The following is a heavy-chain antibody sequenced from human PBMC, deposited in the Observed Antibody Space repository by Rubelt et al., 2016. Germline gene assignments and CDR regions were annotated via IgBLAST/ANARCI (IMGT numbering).Heavy chain of an antibody. CDR2: INSDGSST. V-gene: IGHV3-74*01. J-gene: IGHJ6*02. Sequence: VRQAPGKGLVWVSRINSDGSSTSYADSVKGRFTISRDNAKNTLYLQMNSLRAEDTAVYYCAKDLRLTEPYYYGMDVWGQGTTVTVSS. D-gene: IGHD3-9*01. CDR3: AKDLRLTEPYYYGMDV.